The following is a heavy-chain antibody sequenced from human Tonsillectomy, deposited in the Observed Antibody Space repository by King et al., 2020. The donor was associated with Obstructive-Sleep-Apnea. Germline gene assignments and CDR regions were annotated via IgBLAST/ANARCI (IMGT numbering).Heavy chain of an antibody. CDR1: GYTFTSYG. Sequence: LQLVQSGGEVKNPGASVKVSCKASGYTFTSYGVTWVRQAPGQGLEWMGWTSAYNNNTNYAQKFQGRVTMTTDTSTTTAYMELRSLRSDDTAGFYCARDQKGYCSGGTCSPPAYWGQGTLVTVSS. V-gene: IGHV1-18*04. D-gene: IGHD2-15*01. CDR3: ARDQKGYCSGGTCSPPAY. J-gene: IGHJ4*02. CDR2: TSAYNNNT.